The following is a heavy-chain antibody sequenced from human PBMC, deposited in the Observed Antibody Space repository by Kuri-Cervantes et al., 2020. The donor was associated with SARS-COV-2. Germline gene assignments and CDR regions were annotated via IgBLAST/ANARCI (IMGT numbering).Heavy chain of an antibody. CDR2: INWNGGST. J-gene: IGHJ4*02. V-gene: IGHV3-20*01. D-gene: IGHD3-22*01. CDR1: GFSFSSYG. CDR3: ARYPGYDSSGYHDY. Sequence: GGSLRLSCAASGFSFSSYGMSWVRQAPGKGLEWVSGINWNGGSTGYADSVKGRFTISRDNAKNSLYLQMNSLRAEDTALYHCARYPGYDSSGYHDYWGQGPLVTVSS.